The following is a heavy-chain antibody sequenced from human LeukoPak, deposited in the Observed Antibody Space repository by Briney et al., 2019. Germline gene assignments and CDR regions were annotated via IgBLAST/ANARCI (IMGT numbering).Heavy chain of an antibody. D-gene: IGHD3-3*01. J-gene: IGHJ4*02. CDR3: ARGPNDYDFWSGYSEQFDY. Sequence: SETLSLTRAVYGGSFSGYYWSWIRQPPGKGLEWIGEINHSGSTNYNPSLKSRVTISVDTSKNQFSLKLSSVTAADTAVYYCARGPNDYDFWSGYSEQFDYWGQGTLVTVSS. CDR2: INHSGST. V-gene: IGHV4-34*01. CDR1: GGSFSGYY.